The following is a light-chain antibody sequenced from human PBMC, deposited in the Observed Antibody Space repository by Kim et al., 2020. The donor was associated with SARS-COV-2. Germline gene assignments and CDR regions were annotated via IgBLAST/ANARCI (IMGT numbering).Light chain of an antibody. CDR1: QSVSSSY. Sequence: SPGERATLACRASQSVSSSYLAWYQQKPGQAPRLLIYGTSSRATGIPDRFSGSGSGTDFTLTISRLEPEDFAVYYCQQYSRSPLTFGGGTKVDIK. CDR2: GTS. V-gene: IGKV3-20*01. CDR3: QQYSRSPLT. J-gene: IGKJ4*01.